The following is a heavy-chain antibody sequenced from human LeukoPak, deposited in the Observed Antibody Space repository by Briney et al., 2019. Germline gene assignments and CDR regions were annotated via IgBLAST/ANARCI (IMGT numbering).Heavy chain of an antibody. V-gene: IGHV1-69*06. CDR1: GGTFSSYA. CDR2: IIPIFGTA. CDR3: ARSRGYSYGPGDFDY. Sequence: SVKVSCKASGGTFSSYAISWVRQAPGQGLEWMGGIIPIFGTANYAQKFQGRVTITADKSTSTAYMELSSLRSEDTAVCYCARSRGYSYGPGDFDYWGQGTPVTVSS. J-gene: IGHJ4*02. D-gene: IGHD5-18*01.